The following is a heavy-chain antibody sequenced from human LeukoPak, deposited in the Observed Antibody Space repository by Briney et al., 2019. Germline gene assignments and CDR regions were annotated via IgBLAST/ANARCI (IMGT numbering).Heavy chain of an antibody. CDR3: ANTPLRFLVLLDYYYGMDV. V-gene: IGHV3-30*18. D-gene: IGHD3-3*01. CDR1: GFTFSSYG. Sequence: GGSLRLSCAASGFTFSSYGMHWVRQAPGKGLEWVAVISYDGSNKYYADSVKGRFTISRDNSKNTLYLQMNSLRAEDTAVYYCANTPLRFLVLLDYYYGMDVWGQGTTVTVSS. J-gene: IGHJ6*02. CDR2: ISYDGSNK.